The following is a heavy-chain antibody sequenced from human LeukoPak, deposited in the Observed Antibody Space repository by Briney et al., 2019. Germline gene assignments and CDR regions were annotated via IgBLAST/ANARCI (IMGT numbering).Heavy chain of an antibody. V-gene: IGHV3-64*01. CDR2: ISSNGDST. CDR3: ARGGIQLWAHDAFDV. D-gene: IGHD5-18*01. J-gene: IGHJ3*01. CDR1: GFTFSNYA. Sequence: PGGSLRLSCAASGFTFSNYAIHWVRQAPGKGLEHVSAISSNGDSTFYANFVKGRFTISRDNSKNTVYLQMGSLRAEDMAVYSCARGGIQLWAHDAFDVWGQGTMVIVSS.